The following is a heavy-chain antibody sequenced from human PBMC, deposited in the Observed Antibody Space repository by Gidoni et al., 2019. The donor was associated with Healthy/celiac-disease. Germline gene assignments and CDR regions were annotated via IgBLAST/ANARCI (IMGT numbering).Heavy chain of an antibody. Sequence: QVQLQESGPGLVKPSQTLSLTCTVSGGSLSSGGYYWSWIRQHPGKGLEWIGYIYYSGRTYYNPSLKSRVTISVDTSKNQFSLKLSSVTAADTAVYYCARGSGYGGNRAPFPIDYWGQGTLVTVSS. D-gene: IGHD4-17*01. J-gene: IGHJ4*02. V-gene: IGHV4-31*03. CDR3: ARGSGYGGNRAPFPIDY. CDR2: IYYSGRT. CDR1: GGSLSSGGYY.